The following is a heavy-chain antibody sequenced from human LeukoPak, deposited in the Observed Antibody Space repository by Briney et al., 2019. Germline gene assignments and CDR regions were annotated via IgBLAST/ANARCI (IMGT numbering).Heavy chain of an antibody. CDR2: IRYDGSIK. J-gene: IGHJ4*02. V-gene: IGHV3-30*02. D-gene: IGHD1-26*01. CDR1: GFIFTSYG. Sequence: GGSLRLSCAASGFIFTSYGMHWVRQAPGKGLEWVAFIRYDGSIKFYADSVKGRFTISRDNSRNTLYLQMNSLRAEDTAVYYCAKDSRHRIVGTTTFLDYWGQGTLVTVSS. CDR3: AKDSRHRIVGTTTFLDY.